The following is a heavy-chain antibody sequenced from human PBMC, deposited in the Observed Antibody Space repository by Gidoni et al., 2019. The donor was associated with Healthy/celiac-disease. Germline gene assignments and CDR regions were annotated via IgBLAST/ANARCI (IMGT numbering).Heavy chain of an antibody. Sequence: EVQLVESGGGLVKPGGSLRLSCAASGFTLSSYSMNWVRQAPGKGLEWVSSISSSSSYIYYADSVKGRFTISRDNAKNSLYLQMNSLRAEDTAVYYCARVGYSSSSPDDYWGQGTLVTVSS. CDR3: ARVGYSSSSPDDY. D-gene: IGHD6-6*01. CDR1: GFTLSSYS. CDR2: ISSSSSYI. J-gene: IGHJ4*02. V-gene: IGHV3-21*01.